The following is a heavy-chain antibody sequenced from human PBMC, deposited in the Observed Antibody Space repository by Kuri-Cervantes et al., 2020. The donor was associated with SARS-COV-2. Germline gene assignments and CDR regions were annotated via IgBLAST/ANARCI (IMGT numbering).Heavy chain of an antibody. CDR1: GFTFSAHY. V-gene: IGHV3-11*01. CDR2: ISSRDNII. D-gene: IGHD3-3*01. Sequence: GESLKISCAASGFTFSAHYMTWIRQAPAKGLEWISYISSRDNIIYYADSVRGRFTISRDNAKNSLYLQMNSLGAEDTAVYYCAKYVFGVAYLDYWGQGTLVTVSS. CDR3: AKYVFGVAYLDY. J-gene: IGHJ4*02.